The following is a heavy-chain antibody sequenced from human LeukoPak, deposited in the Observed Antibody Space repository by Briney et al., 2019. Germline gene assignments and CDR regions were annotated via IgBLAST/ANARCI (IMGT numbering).Heavy chain of an antibody. Sequence: GGSLRLSCEASGFTFSSYNMNWVRQAPGKGLEWISFITSSSITIYYVDSVKGRFTISRDNAKNSLYLQMNSLRGEDTAVYYCARGLGSGWQDYWGQGTLVTVSS. J-gene: IGHJ4*02. D-gene: IGHD6-19*01. CDR1: GFTFSSYN. CDR2: ITSSSITI. V-gene: IGHV3-48*04. CDR3: ARGLGSGWQDY.